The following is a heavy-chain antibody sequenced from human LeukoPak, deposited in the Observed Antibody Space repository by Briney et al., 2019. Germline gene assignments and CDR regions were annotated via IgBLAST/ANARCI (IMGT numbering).Heavy chain of an antibody. CDR2: INPNSGNT. V-gene: IGHV1-8*01. J-gene: IGHJ6*02. CDR1: GYTFTSYD. D-gene: IGHD3-3*01. CDR3: ARKKTYYDFWSGYYDYYYYGMDV. Sequence: ASVKVSCKASGYTFTSYDINWVRQATGQGLEWMGWINPNSGNTGYAQKFQGRVTMTRNTSISTAYMELSSLRSEDTAVYYCARKKTYYDFWSGYYDYYYYGMDVWGQGTTVTVSS.